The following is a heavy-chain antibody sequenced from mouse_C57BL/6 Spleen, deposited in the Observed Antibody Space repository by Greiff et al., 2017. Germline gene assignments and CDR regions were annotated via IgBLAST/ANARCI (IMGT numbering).Heavy chain of an antibody. CDR2: IDPSDSYT. Sequence: QVQLQQPGAELVMPGASVKLSCKASGYTFTSYWMHWVKQRPGQGLEWIGEIDPSDSYTNYNQKFKGKSTLTVDKSSSTAYMQLSSLTSEDSAVYYCARSENYGSSYDWYFDVWGTGTTVTVSS. CDR3: ARSENYGSSYDWYFDV. V-gene: IGHV1-69*01. CDR1: GYTFTSYW. D-gene: IGHD1-1*01. J-gene: IGHJ1*03.